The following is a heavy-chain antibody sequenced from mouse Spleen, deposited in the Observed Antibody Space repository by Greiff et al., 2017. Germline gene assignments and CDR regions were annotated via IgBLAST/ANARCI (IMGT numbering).Heavy chain of an antibody. V-gene: IGHV1-81*01. Sequence: VQLEESGAELARPGGSVKLSCKASGYTFTSYGISWVQQRTGQGLEGVGEIYPRSGNTYYNEKFKGKATLTADKAPSTAYLELRSLTSEDSAVYFCARQLGLQWGQGTSVTVSP. D-gene: IGHD3-1*01. CDR2: IYPRSGNT. J-gene: IGHJ4*01. CDR3: ARQLGLQ. CDR1: GYTFTSYG.